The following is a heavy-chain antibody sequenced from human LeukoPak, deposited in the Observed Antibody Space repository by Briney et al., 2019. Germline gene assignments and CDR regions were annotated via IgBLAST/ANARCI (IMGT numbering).Heavy chain of an antibody. CDR1: GGSVSGGSYY. V-gene: IGHV4-61*01. CDR3: ARGRSYFQH. D-gene: IGHD4-17*01. Sequence: SETLSLTCTVSGGSVSGGSYYWSWIRQPPGKGLEWIGYIYYSGSTNYNPSLKSRVTISVDTSKNQFSLKLSSVTAADTAVYYCARGRSYFQHWGQGTLVTVSS. J-gene: IGHJ1*01. CDR2: IYYSGST.